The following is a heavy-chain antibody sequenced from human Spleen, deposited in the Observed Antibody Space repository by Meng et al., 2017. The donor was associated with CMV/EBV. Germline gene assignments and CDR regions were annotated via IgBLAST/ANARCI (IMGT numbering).Heavy chain of an antibody. CDR1: GYNFTSYY. V-gene: IGHV1-46*01. D-gene: IGHD4-17*01. J-gene: IGHJ4*02. CDR2: INPSGGST. CDR3: ARGYGDYDN. Sequence: KVYCKASGYNFTSYYIHWVRQAPGQGLEWMGIINPSGGSTNYAQKFQGRVTMTRDTSTSTVYMELSSLRSEDTAVYYCARGYGDYDNWGQGSLVTVSS.